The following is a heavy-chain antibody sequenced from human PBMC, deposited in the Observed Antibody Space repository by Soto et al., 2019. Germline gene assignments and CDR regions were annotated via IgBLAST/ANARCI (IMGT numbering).Heavy chain of an antibody. Sequence: PGKGLEWMGRIDPSDSYTNYSPSFQGHVTISADKSISTAYLQWSSLKASDTAMYYCARRHRSGLALDPWGQGNLVSVSS. V-gene: IGHV5-10-1*01. D-gene: IGHD6-25*01. CDR3: ARRHRSGLALDP. CDR2: IDPSDSYT. J-gene: IGHJ5*02.